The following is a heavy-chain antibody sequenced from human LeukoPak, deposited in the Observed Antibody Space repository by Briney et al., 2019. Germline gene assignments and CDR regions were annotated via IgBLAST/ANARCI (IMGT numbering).Heavy chain of an antibody. J-gene: IGHJ4*02. Sequence: PSETLSLTCTVSGGSISSYYWSWIRQPPGKGLEWIGYISYSGSTNYNPSLKSRVTISVDTSKNQFSLKLSSVTAADTAVYYCARGRSGGHWGQGTLVTVSS. D-gene: IGHD3-10*01. CDR1: GGSISSYY. CDR2: ISYSGST. CDR3: ARGRSGGH. V-gene: IGHV4-59*01.